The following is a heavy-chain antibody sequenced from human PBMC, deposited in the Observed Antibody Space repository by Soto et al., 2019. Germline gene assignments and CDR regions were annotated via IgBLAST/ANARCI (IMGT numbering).Heavy chain of an antibody. V-gene: IGHV1-3*01. D-gene: IGHD3-10*01. CDR3: ARASSGSGSRRMDV. J-gene: IGHJ6*02. CDR1: GIMFINHY. Sequence: GASVKVSCKASGIMFINHYVHWVRQAPGQRLEWMGGINAGSGNTKYSLKFQGRVTITRDTSASTAYMELSSLRSEDTAVYYCARASSGSGSRRMDVWGQGTTVTVSS. CDR2: INAGSGNT.